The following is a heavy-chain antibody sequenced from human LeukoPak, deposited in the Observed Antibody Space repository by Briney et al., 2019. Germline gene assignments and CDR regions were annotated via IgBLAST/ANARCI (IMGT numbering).Heavy chain of an antibody. CDR1: GGSFSGYY. D-gene: IGHD6-13*01. CDR2: INHSGST. CDR3: ARVGGSSWYKWFDP. V-gene: IGHV4-34*01. J-gene: IGHJ5*02. Sequence: SETLSLTCAVYGGSFSGYYWSWIRQPPGKGPEWIGEINHSGSTNYNPSLKSRVTISVDTSKDQFSLKLSSVTAADTAVYYCARVGGSSWYKWFDPWGQGTLVTVSS.